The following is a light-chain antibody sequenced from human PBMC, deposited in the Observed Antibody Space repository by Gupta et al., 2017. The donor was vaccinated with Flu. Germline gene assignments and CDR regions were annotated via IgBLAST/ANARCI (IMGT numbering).Light chain of an antibody. V-gene: IGLV4-69*01. CDR3: QTWGTGMGV. J-gene: IGLJ2*01. CDR1: SGHSSYA. CDR2: LNSDGSH. Sequence: QLVLTQSPSASASLGASVKLTCTLSSGHSSYAIAWHQQQPEKGPRYLMKLNSDGSHTKGDGIPDRFSGSSSGAERYLTISSLQSEDEAYYYCQTWGTGMGVFGGGTKLTVL.